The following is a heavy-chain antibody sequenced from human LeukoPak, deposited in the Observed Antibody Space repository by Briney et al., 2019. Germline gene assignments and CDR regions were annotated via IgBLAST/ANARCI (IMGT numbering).Heavy chain of an antibody. CDR1: GYTFTGYY. CDR2: INPNSGGT. D-gene: IGHD3-22*01. V-gene: IGHV1-2*02. Sequence: RASVKVSCKASGYTFTGYYMHWVRQAPGQGLEWMGWINPNSGGTNYTQKFQGRVTMTRDTSISTAYMELGRLRSDDTAVYYCARATYYYDSSGLYYFDYWGQGTLVTVSS. J-gene: IGHJ4*02. CDR3: ARATYYYDSSGLYYFDY.